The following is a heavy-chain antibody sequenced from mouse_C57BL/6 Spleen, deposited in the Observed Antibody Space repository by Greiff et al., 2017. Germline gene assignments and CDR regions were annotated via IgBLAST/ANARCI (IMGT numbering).Heavy chain of an antibody. D-gene: IGHD1-1*01. Sequence: QVQLQQSGAELVKPGASVKISCKASGYAFSSYWMNWVKQRPGKGLEWIGQIYPGDGDTNYNGKFKGKATLTADKSSSTAYMQLSSLTSEDSAVYFCARNYYGSSPAWFAYWGQGTLGTVSA. J-gene: IGHJ3*01. V-gene: IGHV1-80*01. CDR2: IYPGDGDT. CDR3: ARNYYGSSPAWFAY. CDR1: GYAFSSYW.